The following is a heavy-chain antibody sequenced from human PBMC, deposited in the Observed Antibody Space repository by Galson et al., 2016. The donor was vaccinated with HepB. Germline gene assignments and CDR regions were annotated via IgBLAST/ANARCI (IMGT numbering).Heavy chain of an antibody. CDR3: ASRPAKEEECGGDCSNFYYFYMDV. V-gene: IGHV1-2*02. CDR2: INPNSGGT. Sequence: SVKVSCKASGSTFIAYYIHWVRQAPGQGLEWMGWINPNSGGTNYAQKFQNRVTLTWDTSMRTAYMDLSRLTFDDTAMYYCASRPAKEEECGGDCSNFYYFYMDVWGKGTPVTVSS. J-gene: IGHJ6*03. CDR1: GSTFIAYY. D-gene: IGHD2-21*02.